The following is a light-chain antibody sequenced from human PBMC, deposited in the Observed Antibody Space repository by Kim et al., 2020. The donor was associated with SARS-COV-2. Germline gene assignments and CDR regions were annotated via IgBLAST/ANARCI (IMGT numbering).Light chain of an antibody. CDR1: NIGSKN. CDR2: MDN. Sequence: SYELTQPLSVSVALGQTARITCGGSNIGSKNVDWYQQKPGQAPVLVIYMDNNGPSGIPERFSGSNSGNTATLTISRAQAGDEADYYCQTWDSSTARLFGG. V-gene: IGLV3-9*01. CDR3: QTWDSSTARL. J-gene: IGLJ2*01.